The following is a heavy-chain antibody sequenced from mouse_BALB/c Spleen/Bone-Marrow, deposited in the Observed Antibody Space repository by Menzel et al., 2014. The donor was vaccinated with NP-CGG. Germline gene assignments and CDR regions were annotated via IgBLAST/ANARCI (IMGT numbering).Heavy chain of an antibody. CDR2: IWAGGST. CDR3: ARAQLGCYAY. J-gene: IGHJ3*01. CDR1: GFSLTSYG. V-gene: IGHV2-9*02. Sequence: QVQLKQSGPGLVAPSQSLSITCTVSGFSLTSYGVHWVRQPPGKGLEWLGVIWAGGSTNYNSALMSRLSVSKDNSKSQVSLKMNNLQTDDTAMYYCARAQLGCYAYWGQGTLVTVSA. D-gene: IGHD4-1*02.